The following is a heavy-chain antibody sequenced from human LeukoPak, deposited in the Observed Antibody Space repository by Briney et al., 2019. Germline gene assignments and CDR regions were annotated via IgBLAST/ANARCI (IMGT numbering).Heavy chain of an antibody. CDR3: ASGSRIRYFAWPHTTGDY. V-gene: IGHV1-69*04. CDR2: IIPHLAIA. D-gene: IGHD3-9*01. Sequence: SVKVSCKASGGTFSSYAISWVRQAPGQGLEWMGRIIPHLAIADYAQKFQGRVTITADKSTSTAYMEVSSLRSEDTAVYYCASGSRIRYFAWPHTTGDYWGQGTLVTVSS. CDR1: GGTFSSYA. J-gene: IGHJ4*02.